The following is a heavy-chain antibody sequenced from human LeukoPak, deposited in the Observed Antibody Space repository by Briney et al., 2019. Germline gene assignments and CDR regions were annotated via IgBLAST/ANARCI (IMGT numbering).Heavy chain of an antibody. Sequence: SETLSLTCTVSGGSISTYYWSWIRQPPGKGLEWIGYIHYSGTTNYNPSLTSRVTISLDTSKNQFSLNLSSVTAADTAVYYCARMGGYSGYATHWGQGTLVTVSS. CDR3: ARMGGYSGYATH. CDR1: GGSISTYY. V-gene: IGHV4-59*08. D-gene: IGHD5-12*01. CDR2: IHYSGTT. J-gene: IGHJ4*02.